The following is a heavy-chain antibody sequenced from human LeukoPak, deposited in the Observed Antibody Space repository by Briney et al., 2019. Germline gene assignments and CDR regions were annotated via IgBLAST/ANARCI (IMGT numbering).Heavy chain of an antibody. Sequence: SETLSLTCTVSGGSISSSNYYWGWIRQPPEKRLEWIGSIYYSGSTYYNPSLKSRVTISVDTSKNQFSLKLSSVTAADTAVYYCARVTYYYDSSGYYHPGHSDYWGQGTLVTVSS. J-gene: IGHJ4*02. CDR2: IYYSGST. CDR3: ARVTYYYDSSGYYHPGHSDY. D-gene: IGHD3-22*01. V-gene: IGHV4-39*07. CDR1: GGSISSSNYY.